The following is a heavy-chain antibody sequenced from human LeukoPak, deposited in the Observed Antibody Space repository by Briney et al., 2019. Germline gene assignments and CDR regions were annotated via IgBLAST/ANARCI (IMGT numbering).Heavy chain of an antibody. CDR3: AKARSGSSYYFDY. CDR2: IHSGSDT. V-gene: IGHV3-66*01. CDR1: SGFAVSSNY. D-gene: IGHD5-12*01. J-gene: IGHJ4*02. Sequence: GGSLRLSCAASSGFAVSSNYMSWVRQAPGKGLEWVSVIHSGSDTYYADFVKGRFAISRDNSKNTLYLHMNSLRAEDTAVYYCAKARSGSSYYFDYWGQGTLVTVSS.